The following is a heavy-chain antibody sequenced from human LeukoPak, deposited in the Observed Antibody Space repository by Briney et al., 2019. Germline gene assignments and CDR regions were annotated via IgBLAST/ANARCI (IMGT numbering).Heavy chain of an antibody. CDR1: GYTFTSYG. CDR2: ISAYSGNI. Sequence: ASVKVSCKASGYTFTSYGISWVRQAPGQGLEWMGLISAYSGNINFAQKLQGRVTMTTDTSTSTAYMELRSLRSDDTAVYFCARGADTGSYGSLVYFDYWGQGTLVTVSS. V-gene: IGHV1-18*01. J-gene: IGHJ4*02. D-gene: IGHD3-16*01. CDR3: ARGADTGSYGSLVYFDY.